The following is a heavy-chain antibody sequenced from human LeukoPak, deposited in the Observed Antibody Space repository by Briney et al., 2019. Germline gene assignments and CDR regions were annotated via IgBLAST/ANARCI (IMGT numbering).Heavy chain of an antibody. CDR3: ARVICSGGSCRFDY. CDR1: GGSISSSSYY. Sequence: SETLSLTCTVSGGSISSSSYYWNWIRQPAGKGLEWIGRIHTSGSTNYNPSLKSRVTMSVDTSKNQFSLKPSSVTAADTAVYYCARVICSGGSCRFDYWGQGTLVTVSS. V-gene: IGHV4-61*02. J-gene: IGHJ4*02. D-gene: IGHD2-15*01. CDR2: IHTSGST.